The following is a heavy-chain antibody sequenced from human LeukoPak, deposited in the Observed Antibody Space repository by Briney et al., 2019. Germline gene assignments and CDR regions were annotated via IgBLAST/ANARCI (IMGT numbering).Heavy chain of an antibody. J-gene: IGHJ5*02. Sequence: SETLSLTCTVAGYSISTGYYWGWIRQPLGKGLEWIGSIYHSGSTYYNPSLKSRVTISVDTSKNQFSLKLRSVTATDTALYYCARIREYCSGGSCYYNWFDPWGQGTLVTVSS. CDR1: GYSISTGYY. CDR3: ARIREYCSGGSCYYNWFDP. CDR2: IYHSGST. D-gene: IGHD2-15*01. V-gene: IGHV4-38-2*02.